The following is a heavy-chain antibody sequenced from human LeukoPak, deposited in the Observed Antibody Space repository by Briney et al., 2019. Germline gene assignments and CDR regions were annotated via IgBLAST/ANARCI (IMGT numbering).Heavy chain of an antibody. J-gene: IGHJ4*02. CDR1: GFTFTSSA. CDR2: IVVGSGNT. V-gene: IGHV1-58*01. Sequence: GTSVKVSCKASGFTFTSSAVQWVRQARGQRLEWIGWIVVGSGNTNYAQKFQGRVTITADESTSTAYMELSSLRSEDTAVYYCARLGERVGIYYDSSGSYWGQGTLVTVSS. D-gene: IGHD3-22*01. CDR3: ARLGERVGIYYDSSGSY.